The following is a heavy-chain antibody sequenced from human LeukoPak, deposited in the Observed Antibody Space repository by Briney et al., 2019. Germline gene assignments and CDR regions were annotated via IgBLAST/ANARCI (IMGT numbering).Heavy chain of an antibody. V-gene: IGHV4-59*01. CDR3: ARVRHDFWSGYLSDY. D-gene: IGHD3-3*01. CDR2: IYYSGST. Sequence: SETLSLTRTVSGGSISSYYWSWIRQPPGKGLEWIGYIYYSGSTNYNPSLKSRVTISVDTSKNQFSLKLSSVTAADTAVYYCARVRHDFWSGYLSDYWGQGTLVTVSS. J-gene: IGHJ4*02. CDR1: GGSISSYY.